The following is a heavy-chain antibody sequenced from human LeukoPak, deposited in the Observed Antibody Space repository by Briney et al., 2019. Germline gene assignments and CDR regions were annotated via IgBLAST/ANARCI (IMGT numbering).Heavy chain of an antibody. J-gene: IGHJ4*02. CDR2: ISAYNGNT. V-gene: IGHV1-18*01. D-gene: IGHD3-3*01. CDR3: AREVTIFGVVISFPDY. Sequence: GASVKVSCKASGYSFTSYGISWVRQAPGQGLEWMGWISAYNGNTNYAQKLQGRVTMTTDTSTSTAYMELRSLRSDDTAVYYCAREVTIFGVVISFPDYWGQGTLVTVSS. CDR1: GYSFTSYG.